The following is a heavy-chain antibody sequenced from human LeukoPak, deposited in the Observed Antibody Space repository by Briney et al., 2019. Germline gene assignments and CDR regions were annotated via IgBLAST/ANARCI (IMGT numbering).Heavy chain of an antibody. V-gene: IGHV4-59*08. CDR2: IYYSGST. D-gene: IGHD6-13*01. Sequence: SETLSLTCTVSGGSISSYYWSWIRQPPGKGLEWIGYIYYSGSTNYNPSLKSRVTISVDTSKNQFSLKLSSVTAAGTAVYYCARQDSSSWYPEYWGQGTLVTVSS. CDR1: GGSISSYY. CDR3: ARQDSSSWYPEY. J-gene: IGHJ4*02.